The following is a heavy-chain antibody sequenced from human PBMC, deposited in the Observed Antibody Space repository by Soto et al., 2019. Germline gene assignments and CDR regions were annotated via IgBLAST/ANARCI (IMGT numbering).Heavy chain of an antibody. V-gene: IGHV4-31*03. J-gene: IGHJ4*02. Sequence: QVQLQESGPGLVKPSRTLSLTCTVSGGSISSGGYHWSWIRQHPGKGLEWIGYIYYSGSTYYNPSLKSRVTISVDTSKNQFSLRLSSVTAADTALYYCARVLGYCSDGACYPDYWGQGTLVTVSS. CDR1: GGSISSGGYH. CDR3: ARVLGYCSDGACYPDY. CDR2: IYYSGST. D-gene: IGHD2-15*01.